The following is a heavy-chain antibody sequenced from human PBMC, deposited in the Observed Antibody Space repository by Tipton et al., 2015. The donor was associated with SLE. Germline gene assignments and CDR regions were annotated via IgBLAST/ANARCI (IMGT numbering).Heavy chain of an antibody. CDR2: INHSGST. V-gene: IGHV4-34*01. CDR1: GGSFSGYY. D-gene: IGHD3-10*01. J-gene: IGHJ5*02. Sequence: GSLRLSCAVYGGSFSGYYWSWIRQPPGKGLEWIGEINHSGSTNYNPSLKSRVTISVDTSKNQFSLKLSSVTAADTAVYYCARVGVGGRYYGSGSLRYKWFDPWGQGTLVTVSS. CDR3: ARVGVGGRYYGSGSLRYKWFDP.